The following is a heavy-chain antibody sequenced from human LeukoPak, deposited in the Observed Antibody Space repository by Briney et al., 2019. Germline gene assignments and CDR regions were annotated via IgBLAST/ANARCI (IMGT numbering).Heavy chain of an antibody. D-gene: IGHD5-24*01. CDR2: IGDSGSST. V-gene: IGHV3-23*01. CDR3: AKSGYNRFDY. CDR1: GFTFSYNG. J-gene: IGHJ4*02. Sequence: GGSLRLSCVASGFTFSYNGMHWVRQAPGKGLECVSLIGDSGSSTYYADSVKGRFTISRDNSKNTLYLQMNSQRAEDTAVYYCAKSGYNRFDYWGQGTLVTVSS.